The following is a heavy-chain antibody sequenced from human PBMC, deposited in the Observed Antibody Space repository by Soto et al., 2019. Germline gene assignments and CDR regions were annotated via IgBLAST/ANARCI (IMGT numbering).Heavy chain of an antibody. Sequence: QVQLVESGGGVVQPGRSPRLSCAASGFTFSSYGMHWVRQAPGKGLEWVAVIWYDGSNKYYADSVKGRFTISRDNSKNTLYLQMNSLRAEDTAVYYCARDTTPYSSSWYNWFDPWGQGTLVTVSS. J-gene: IGHJ5*02. V-gene: IGHV3-33*01. CDR1: GFTFSSYG. CDR2: IWYDGSNK. CDR3: ARDTTPYSSSWYNWFDP. D-gene: IGHD6-13*01.